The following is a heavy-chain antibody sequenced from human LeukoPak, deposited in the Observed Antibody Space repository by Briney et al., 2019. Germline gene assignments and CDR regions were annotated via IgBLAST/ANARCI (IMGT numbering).Heavy chain of an antibody. D-gene: IGHD4-17*01. CDR3: ARYQPGYGVH. CDR1: GGPISSYY. CDR2: INNSGST. Sequence: PSETLSLTCTVSGGPISSYYWSWLRQPPGKGLEGSGYINNSGSTNYNPSLNSRINIYVDTSNNQYSLMLSSVTAANPALYYGARYQPGYGVHWGEGKLFTVSS. J-gene: IGHJ4*02. V-gene: IGHV4-59*01.